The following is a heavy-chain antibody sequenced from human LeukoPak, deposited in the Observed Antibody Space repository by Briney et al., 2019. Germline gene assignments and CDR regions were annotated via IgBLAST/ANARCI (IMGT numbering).Heavy chain of an antibody. D-gene: IGHD6-19*01. V-gene: IGHV3-48*03. CDR2: VSSSGSSI. CDR1: GFTCSSYE. Sequence: GGSLRLSCAASGFTCSSYEMNWVRQAPGKGLEWVSYVSSSGSSIYYADSVKGRFTISRDNAKNSLYLQMNSLRAEDTAVYYCARHQPKGAVAGIGYWGQGTLVTVSS. CDR3: ARHQPKGAVAGIGY. J-gene: IGHJ4*02.